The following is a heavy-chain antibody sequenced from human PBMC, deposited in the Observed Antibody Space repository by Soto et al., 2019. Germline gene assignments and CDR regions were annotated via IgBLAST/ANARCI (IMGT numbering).Heavy chain of an antibody. V-gene: IGHV3-7*02. CDR1: GFTFSRYW. CDR2: IKPDGSEK. D-gene: IGHD1-7*01. J-gene: IGHJ4*02. Sequence: EVQLVESGGGLVQPGGSLRLSCAASGFTFSRYWMGWVRQAPGKGLEWVANIKPDGSEKYYVDSVKGRFTISRDNAENSLSLQMNSLRAEDTAVYYCARNELWGQGTLVTVSS. CDR3: ARNEL.